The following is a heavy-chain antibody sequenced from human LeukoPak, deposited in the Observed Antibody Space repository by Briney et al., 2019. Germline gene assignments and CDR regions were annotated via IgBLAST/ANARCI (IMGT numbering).Heavy chain of an antibody. D-gene: IGHD1-26*01. CDR2: FDPEDGET. Sequence: GASVKVSCKVSVYTLTELSMHWVRQAPGKGLEWMGGFDPEDGETIYAQKFQGRVTMTEDTSTDTAHMELSSLRSEDTAVYYCATDRSWELRANYYGMDVWGQGTTVTVSS. CDR1: VYTLTELS. J-gene: IGHJ6*02. V-gene: IGHV1-24*01. CDR3: ATDRSWELRANYYGMDV.